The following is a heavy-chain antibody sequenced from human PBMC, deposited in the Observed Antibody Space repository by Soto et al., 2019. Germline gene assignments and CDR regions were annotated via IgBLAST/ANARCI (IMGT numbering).Heavy chain of an antibody. D-gene: IGHD3-10*01. Sequence: SSETLSVTCAVDGGSFVDYYWSWISQPPGKGLEWIGEINHSGSTNYNPSLKSRVTISVDTSKNQFSLKLSSVTAADTAVYYCARKHMVLDAFDIWGQGTMVTVSS. J-gene: IGHJ3*02. V-gene: IGHV4-34*01. CDR1: GGSFVDYY. CDR3: ARKHMVLDAFDI. CDR2: INHSGST.